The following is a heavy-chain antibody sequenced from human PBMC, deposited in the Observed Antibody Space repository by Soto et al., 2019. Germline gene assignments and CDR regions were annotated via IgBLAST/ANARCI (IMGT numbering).Heavy chain of an antibody. J-gene: IGHJ4*02. V-gene: IGHV1-18*01. CDR3: ARDSQYSTDWQRFDS. Sequence: QVPLVQSGVEVKKPGASVKVSCKASGYTFTNYAISWVRQAPGRGLEWMGWVNTYNGNPNYAQIFQGRVTMTTDTTTGNAYLGLGSLKSDDSGVYYCARDSQYSTDWQRFDSWGQGTLVTVSS. CDR1: GYTFTNYA. D-gene: IGHD6-6*01. CDR2: VNTYNGNP.